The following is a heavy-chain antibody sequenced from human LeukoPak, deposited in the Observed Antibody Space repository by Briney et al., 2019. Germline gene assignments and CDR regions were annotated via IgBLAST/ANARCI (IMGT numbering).Heavy chain of an antibody. Sequence: PGRSLRLSCAASGFTFSSYGMHWVRQAPGKGLEWVSAISGSGGSTYYADSVKGRFTISRDNSKNTLYLQMNSLRAEDTAVYYCAKAESTLYCSSTSCYYYFDYWGQGTLVTVSS. CDR2: ISGSGGST. D-gene: IGHD2-2*01. CDR3: AKAESTLYCSSTSCYYYFDY. J-gene: IGHJ4*02. CDR1: GFTFSSYG. V-gene: IGHV3-23*01.